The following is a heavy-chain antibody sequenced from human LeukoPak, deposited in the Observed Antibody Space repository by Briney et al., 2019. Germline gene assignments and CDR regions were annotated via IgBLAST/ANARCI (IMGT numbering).Heavy chain of an antibody. CDR3: AKGYDDAFDI. Sequence: QPGGSLRLSCAASGFTFDDYSMHWVRQGPGKGLEWVSVISWDGGSTSYADSVKGRFTISRDNSKNSLYLQMNSLRAEDTAVYYCAKGYDDAFDIWGQGIMVTVSS. CDR1: GFTFDDYS. CDR2: ISWDGGST. V-gene: IGHV3-43*01. J-gene: IGHJ3*02. D-gene: IGHD1-1*01.